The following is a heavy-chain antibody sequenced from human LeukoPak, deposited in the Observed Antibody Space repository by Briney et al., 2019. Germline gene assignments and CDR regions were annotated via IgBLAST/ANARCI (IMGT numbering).Heavy chain of an antibody. Sequence: SVKVSCKASGGTFSSYAISWVRQAPGRGLEWMGRIIPIFGTANYAQKFQGRVTITTDESTSTAYMELSSLRSEDTAVYYCARGDYYGSGSYYENWFDPWGQGTLVTVSS. V-gene: IGHV1-69*05. CDR1: GGTFSSYA. D-gene: IGHD3-10*01. CDR2: IIPIFGTA. CDR3: ARGDYYGSGSYYENWFDP. J-gene: IGHJ5*02.